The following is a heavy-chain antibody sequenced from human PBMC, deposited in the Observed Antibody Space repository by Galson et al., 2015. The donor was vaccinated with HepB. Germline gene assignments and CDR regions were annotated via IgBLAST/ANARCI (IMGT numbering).Heavy chain of an antibody. Sequence: QSGAEVKKPGESLRISCKGSGYSFTSYWISWVRQMPGKGLEWMGRIDPSDSYTNYSPSFQGHVTISADKSISTAYLQWSSLKASDTAMYYCARLRYSSSIRQNAFDIWGQGTMVTVSS. CDR2: IDPSDSYT. J-gene: IGHJ3*02. CDR1: GYSFTSYW. V-gene: IGHV5-10-1*01. CDR3: ARLRYSSSIRQNAFDI. D-gene: IGHD6-6*01.